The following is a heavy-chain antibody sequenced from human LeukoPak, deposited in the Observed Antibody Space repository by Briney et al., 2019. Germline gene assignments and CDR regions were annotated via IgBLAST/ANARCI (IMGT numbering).Heavy chain of an antibody. D-gene: IGHD6-13*01. CDR2: ISGSGGST. CDR1: GFTFSSYG. Sequence: PGRSLRLSCAASGFTFSSYGMHWVRQAPGKGLEWVSGISGSGGSTYYADSAKGRFTISRDNSKNTLYVQMNSLRAEDTAIYFCAKATYASSWNLYFDYWGQGTLVTVSS. J-gene: IGHJ4*02. CDR3: AKATYASSWNLYFDY. V-gene: IGHV3-23*01.